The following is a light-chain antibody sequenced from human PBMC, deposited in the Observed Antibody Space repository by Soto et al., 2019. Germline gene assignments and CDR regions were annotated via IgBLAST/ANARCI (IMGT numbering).Light chain of an antibody. Sequence: QSVLTQPPSVSGAPGQRVTISCTGSISNIGAGYDVHWYQQLPGTAPKLLIYNNNNRPSGVPDRFSGSKSGTSASLAIAGLDAEDEADYYCQYYDSSLSGSVFGGGTKLTVL. V-gene: IGLV1-40*01. J-gene: IGLJ3*02. CDR2: NNN. CDR1: ISNIGAGYD. CDR3: QYYDSSLSGSV.